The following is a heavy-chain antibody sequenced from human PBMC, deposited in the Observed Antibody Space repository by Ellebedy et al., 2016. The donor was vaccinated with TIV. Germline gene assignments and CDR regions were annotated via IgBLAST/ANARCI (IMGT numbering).Heavy chain of an antibody. CDR2: VYYSGSS. V-gene: IGHV4-59*01. CDR3: AGARRRGYNYGLLDS. CDR1: TGSIGNYY. Sequence: MPSETLSLTCTVSTGSIGNYYWSWIRQPPGKGLEWIGYVYYSGSSNYNPSLESRVSMSKDTSKNQFYLKLYSVTAADTAVYYCAGARRRGYNYGLLDSWGQGTLVTVSS. J-gene: IGHJ4*02. D-gene: IGHD5-18*01.